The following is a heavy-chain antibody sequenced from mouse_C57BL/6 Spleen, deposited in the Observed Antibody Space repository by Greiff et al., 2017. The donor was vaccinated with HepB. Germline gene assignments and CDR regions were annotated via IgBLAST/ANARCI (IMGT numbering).Heavy chain of an antibody. CDR1: GFTFSSYA. CDR2: ISSGGDYI. Sequence: EVKVEESGAGLVKPGGSLKLSCAASGFTFSSYAMAWVRQTPEKRLEWVAYISSGGDYIYYADTVKGRYTISRDNARNTLYLQMSSLKSEDTAMYYCTIITTVVRKAMDYWGQGTSVTVSS. J-gene: IGHJ4*01. V-gene: IGHV5-9-1*02. D-gene: IGHD1-1*01. CDR3: TIITTVVRKAMDY.